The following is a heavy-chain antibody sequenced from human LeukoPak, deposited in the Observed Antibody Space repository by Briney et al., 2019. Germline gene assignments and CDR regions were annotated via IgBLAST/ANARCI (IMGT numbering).Heavy chain of an antibody. V-gene: IGHV4-4*02. CDR1: GDSISSNHW. CDR3: ARVGGDYSYYYMDV. Sequence: SGTLSLTCAVSGDSISSNHWWSWVRQPPGKGLEWIGEIHHNGSTNYNPSLKSRVTISVDKSKNQFSLKLSSVTAADTAVYYCARVGGDYSYYYMDVWGKGTSVTVSS. J-gene: IGHJ6*03. D-gene: IGHD2-21*01. CDR2: IHHNGST.